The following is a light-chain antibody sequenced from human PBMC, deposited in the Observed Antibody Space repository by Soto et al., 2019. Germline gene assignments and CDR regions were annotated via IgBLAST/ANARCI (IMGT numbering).Light chain of an antibody. J-gene: IGLJ3*02. V-gene: IGLV1-40*01. Sequence: QSVLTQPPSVSGAPGQRVTISFTGSSSNIGAGYDVHWYQQLLGTAPKLLIYGNNNRPSGVPDRFSGSKSGTSASLAITGLQAEDEADYYCQSYDSSLSGSEVFGGGTKLTVL. CDR3: QSYDSSLSGSEV. CDR2: GNN. CDR1: SSNIGAGYD.